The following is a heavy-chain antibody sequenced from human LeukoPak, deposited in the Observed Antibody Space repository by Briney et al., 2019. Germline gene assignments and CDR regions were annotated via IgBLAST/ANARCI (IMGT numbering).Heavy chain of an antibody. CDR1: GYTFTSYG. V-gene: IGHV1-18*01. J-gene: IGHJ5*02. CDR3: ARGVSRRWLVMILTDNWFDP. CDR2: ISAYNGNT. Sequence: AASVKVSCKASGYTFTSYGIRWMRQAPGQGLEWMGWISAYNGNTNYAQKFQGRVTMTRNTSISTAYMELSSLRSEDTAVYYCARGVSRRWLVMILTDNWFDPWGQGTLVTVSS. D-gene: IGHD6-19*01.